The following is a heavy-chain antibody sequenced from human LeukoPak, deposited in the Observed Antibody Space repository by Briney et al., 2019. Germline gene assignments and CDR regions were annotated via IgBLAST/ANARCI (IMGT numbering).Heavy chain of an antibody. V-gene: IGHV4-59*12. CDR2: IYYSGYT. J-gene: IGHJ4*02. CDR3: ARDYGDYVGHFDY. D-gene: IGHD4-17*01. Sequence: PSETLSLTCTVSGGSISSYYWSWIRQPPGKGLEYIGYIYYSGYTNYNPSLKSRVTISVDTSKNQFSLKLSSVTAADTAVYYCARDYGDYVGHFDYWGQGTLVTVSS. CDR1: GGSISSYY.